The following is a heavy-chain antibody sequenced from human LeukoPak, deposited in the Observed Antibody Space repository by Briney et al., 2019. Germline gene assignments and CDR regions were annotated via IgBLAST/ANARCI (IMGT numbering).Heavy chain of an antibody. CDR3: ARAVRDILTGYYLDY. J-gene: IGHJ4*02. V-gene: IGHV3-21*01. CDR1: GFTFSGYS. CDR2: ISSSSSYI. Sequence: PGGSLRLSCAASGFTFSGYSMNWVRQAPGKGLEWVSSISSSSSYIYYADSVKGRFTISRDNAKNSLYLQMNSLRAEDTAVYYCARAVRDILTGYYLDYWGQGTLVTVSS. D-gene: IGHD3-9*01.